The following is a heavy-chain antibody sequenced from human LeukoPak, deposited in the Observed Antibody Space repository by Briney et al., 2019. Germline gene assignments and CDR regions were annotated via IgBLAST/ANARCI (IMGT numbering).Heavy chain of an antibody. CDR2: IRSKAYGGTT. D-gene: IGHD5-12*01. CDR1: GFTFGDYA. CDR3: TRATTTSWADNWFDP. Sequence: GGSLRLSCTASGFTFGDYAMSWFRQAPGKGLEWVGFIRSKAYGGTTEYAASVKGRFTISRDDSKSIAYLQMNSLKTEDTAVYYCTRATTTSWADNWFDPWGQGTLVTVSS. V-gene: IGHV3-49*03. J-gene: IGHJ5*02.